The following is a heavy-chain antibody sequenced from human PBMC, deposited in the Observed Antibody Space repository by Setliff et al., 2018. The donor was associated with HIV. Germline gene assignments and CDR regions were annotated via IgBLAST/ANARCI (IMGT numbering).Heavy chain of an antibody. CDR3: AGPRGDEAFDI. CDR2: IISILGIT. V-gene: IGHV1-69*10. Sequence: SVKVSCKASEGTFSSYAISWVRQAPGQGLEWMGQIISILGITNYAQKFQGRVTFTADESTSTMYMELSSLASDDTAIYYCAGPRGDEAFDIWGQGTMVTVSS. J-gene: IGHJ3*02. CDR1: EGTFSSYA.